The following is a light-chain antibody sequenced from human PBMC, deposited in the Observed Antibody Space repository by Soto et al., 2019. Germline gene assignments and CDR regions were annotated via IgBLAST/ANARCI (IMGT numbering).Light chain of an antibody. V-gene: IGKV1-6*01. Sequence: AIQMTQSPSSLSASVGERVTINSRTSQVIRNDLGWYQQKPGKAPKLLIYAASSLQSGVPSWFSGSGSGTDFTLTISSLQPEDFATYYCLQDYNYPLTFGQGTKVDIK. CDR2: AAS. J-gene: IGKJ1*01. CDR3: LQDYNYPLT. CDR1: QVIRND.